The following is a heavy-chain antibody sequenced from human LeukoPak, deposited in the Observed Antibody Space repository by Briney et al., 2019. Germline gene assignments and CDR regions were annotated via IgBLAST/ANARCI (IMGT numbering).Heavy chain of an antibody. CDR2: ISSSSSYI. V-gene: IGHV3-21*01. CDR1: GFTFSSYS. J-gene: IGHJ5*02. Sequence: PGGSLRLSCAASGFTFSSYSMNWVRQAPGKGLEWVSSISSSSSYIYYADSVKGRFTISRDNAKNSLYLQMNSLRAEDTAVYYCARVATKTSRWFDPWGQGTLVTVSS. D-gene: IGHD5-12*01. CDR3: ARVATKTSRWFDP.